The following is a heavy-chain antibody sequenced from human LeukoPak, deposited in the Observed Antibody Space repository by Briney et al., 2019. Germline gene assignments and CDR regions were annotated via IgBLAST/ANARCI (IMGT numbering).Heavy chain of an antibody. Sequence: SETLSLTCAVYGGSFSGYYWSWIRQPPGKGLEWIGEINHSGSTNYNPSLKSRVTISVDTSKNQFSLKLSSVTAADTAVYYCAREEGDYYDSSGYTIDYWGQGTLVTVSS. CDR3: AREEGDYYDSSGYTIDY. V-gene: IGHV4-34*01. D-gene: IGHD3-22*01. CDR1: GGSFSGYY. J-gene: IGHJ4*02. CDR2: INHSGST.